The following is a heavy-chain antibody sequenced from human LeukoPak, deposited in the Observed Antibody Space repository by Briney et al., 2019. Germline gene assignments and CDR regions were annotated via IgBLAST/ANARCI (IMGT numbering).Heavy chain of an antibody. Sequence: GSVTVSCKASGYTFTGYYMHWVRQAPGQGIEWMGCINPNSAGTNYAQKLQGRVTITSDTSISTAYMQLSRLRSDDTAVYYCARGPPKLDYYMDVWGKGTTVTISS. D-gene: IGHD4-23*01. CDR1: GYTFTGYY. CDR3: ARGPPKLDYYMDV. CDR2: INPNSAGT. V-gene: IGHV1-2*02. J-gene: IGHJ6*03.